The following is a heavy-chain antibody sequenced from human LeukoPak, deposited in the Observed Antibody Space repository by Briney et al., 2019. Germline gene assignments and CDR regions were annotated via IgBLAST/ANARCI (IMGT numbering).Heavy chain of an antibody. CDR3: ARDSRKVVAAYFDY. CDR2: ISAYNGYT. V-gene: IGHV1-18*01. CDR1: GYTFTNYG. Sequence: GASVTVSFTTSGYTFTNYGISWARQAPGQGLEWMGWISAYNGYTNYTQNVQGRVTLTTDKSTSTVYMELRSLRSDDTAVYYCARDSRKVVAAYFDYWGQGTLVIVSS. J-gene: IGHJ4*02. D-gene: IGHD2-15*01.